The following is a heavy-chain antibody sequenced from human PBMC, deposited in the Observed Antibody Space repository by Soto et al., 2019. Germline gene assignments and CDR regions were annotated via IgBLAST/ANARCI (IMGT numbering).Heavy chain of an antibody. CDR1: GFTFSSYA. Sequence: GGSLRLSCAASGFTFSSYAMSWVRQAPGKGLEWVSAISGSGGSTYYADSVKGRFTISRDNSKNTLYLQMNSLRAEDTAVYYCAKGSRSRIAVAGPIDYWGQGTLVTVSS. D-gene: IGHD6-19*01. CDR2: ISGSGGST. J-gene: IGHJ4*02. CDR3: AKGSRSRIAVAGPIDY. V-gene: IGHV3-23*01.